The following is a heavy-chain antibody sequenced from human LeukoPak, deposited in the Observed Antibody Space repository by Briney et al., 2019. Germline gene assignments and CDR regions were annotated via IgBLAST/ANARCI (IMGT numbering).Heavy chain of an antibody. Sequence: GGSLRLSCAASGFTFSSYSMNWVRQAPGKCLEWVAVVHNDGDTKYFGDSVKGRFTISRDNSKNTLYLQMNSLRAEDTAVYYCATGTGYYYDRWGQGTLVTVAS. J-gene: IGHJ4*02. CDR3: ATGTGYYYDR. CDR1: GFTFSSYS. CDR2: VHNDGDTK. V-gene: IGHV3-33*08. D-gene: IGHD3-9*01.